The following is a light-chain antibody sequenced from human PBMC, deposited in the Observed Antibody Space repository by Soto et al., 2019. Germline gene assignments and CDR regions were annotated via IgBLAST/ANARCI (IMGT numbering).Light chain of an antibody. V-gene: IGLV3-25*02. CDR2: KDT. CDR1: ALPKQF. Sequence: SYELTQVSSLSVFPGQTASITCSGDALPKQFAYWYQQKPGQAPVLLIYKDTERPSGIPARFSGSSSGTTVTLTIRGVQAEDEADYYCHSADTNGPSPWVFGGGTKLTVL. J-gene: IGLJ3*02. CDR3: HSADTNGPSPWV.